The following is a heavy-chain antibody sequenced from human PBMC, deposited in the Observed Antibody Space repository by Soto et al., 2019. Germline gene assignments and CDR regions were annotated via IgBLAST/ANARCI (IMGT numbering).Heavy chain of an antibody. D-gene: IGHD1-26*01. CDR3: ARGILRPNHYMDV. J-gene: IGHJ6*03. CDR1: GDSISRGGYF. CDR2: IYDSGSA. Sequence: QVQLQESGPGLVKHSQTLSLTCIVSGDSISRGGYFWTWIRQHPGKGLEWIGYIYDSGSAFYNPSLKSRVTMSVDTSKKQFSLNLRSVTAADTAVFYCARGILRPNHYMDVWGKGTAVAVSS. V-gene: IGHV4-31*03.